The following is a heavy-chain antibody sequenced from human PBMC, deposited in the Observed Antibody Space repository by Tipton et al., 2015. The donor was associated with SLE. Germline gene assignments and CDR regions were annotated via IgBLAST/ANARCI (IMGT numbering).Heavy chain of an antibody. CDR1: GFTFTSFA. CDR3: ARRVRGGWYDY. D-gene: IGHD6-19*01. CDR2: ISGSGGGR. Sequence: SLRLSCAASGFTFTSFAMNWVRQAPGKGLEWVSSISGSGGGRYYADSVKGRFTISRDTSKNTLYLQMNSLRVDDTAVYYCARRVRGGWYDYWGQGTLVTVSS. V-gene: IGHV3-23*01. J-gene: IGHJ4*02.